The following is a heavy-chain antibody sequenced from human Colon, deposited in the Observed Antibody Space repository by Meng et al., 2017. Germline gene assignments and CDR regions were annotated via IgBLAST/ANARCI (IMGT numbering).Heavy chain of an antibody. D-gene: IGHD3-10*01. CDR1: GFPVSSNY. Sequence: GESLKISCAVSGFPVSSNYMNWVRQAPGKGMEWVSGLKSGDKTYYTDSVKGRFTISRDKSNNTLYLQMNSLRTEDTAVYFCARFSDYFGSGSYYKDYWGQGTLVTVSS. CDR2: LKSGDKT. J-gene: IGHJ4*02. CDR3: ARFSDYFGSGSYYKDY. V-gene: IGHV3-66*02.